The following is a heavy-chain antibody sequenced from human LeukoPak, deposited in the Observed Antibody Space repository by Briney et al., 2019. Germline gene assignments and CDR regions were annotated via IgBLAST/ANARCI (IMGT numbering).Heavy chain of an antibody. CDR3: ARHGGVVPAAPEDKYGYFDL. CDR2: IYYSGST. Sequence: SETLSLTCTVSGGSISSSSYYWGWIRQPPGKGLEWIGSIYYSGSTYYNPSLKSRVTISVDTSKNQFSLKLSSVTAADTAVYYCARHGGVVPAAPEDKYGYFDLWGRGTLVTVSS. J-gene: IGHJ2*01. D-gene: IGHD2-2*01. CDR1: GGSISSSSYY. V-gene: IGHV4-39*01.